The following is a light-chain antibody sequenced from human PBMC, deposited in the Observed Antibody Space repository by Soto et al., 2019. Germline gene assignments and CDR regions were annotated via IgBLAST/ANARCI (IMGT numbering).Light chain of an antibody. Sequence: DFVMTQSPLSLPVTLGQPASISCRSNQSPVHSDGIAYFSWFQQRPGRSPRRLIYKVSNRDSGVPARFSGSGSGTDFALKISRVEAEDVGVYYCMQGTHWPITFGQGTRLEIK. CDR1: QSPVHSDGIAY. V-gene: IGKV2-30*02. CDR3: MQGTHWPIT. J-gene: IGKJ5*01. CDR2: KVS.